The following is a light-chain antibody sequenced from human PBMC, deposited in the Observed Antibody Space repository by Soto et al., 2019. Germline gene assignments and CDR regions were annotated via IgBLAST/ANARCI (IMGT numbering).Light chain of an antibody. CDR3: NSYTSTNPRV. CDR2: EVS. V-gene: IGLV2-14*01. CDR1: SSDVGSYNY. J-gene: IGLJ1*01. Sequence: QSALTQPASVSGSPGQSITISCTRTSSDVGSYNYVSWYQHYPGKAPKLMIYEVSNRPSGVSNRFSGSKSGNTASLTISGLPAEDAADYYCNSYTSTNPRVFGPGTKLTVL.